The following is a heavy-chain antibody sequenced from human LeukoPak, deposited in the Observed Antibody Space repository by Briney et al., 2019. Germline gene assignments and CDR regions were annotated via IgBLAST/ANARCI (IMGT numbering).Heavy chain of an antibody. V-gene: IGHV3-30-3*01. CDR2: ISYDGSNK. Sequence: PGGSLRLSCAASGFTFSSYAMHWVRQAPGKGLEWVAVISYDGSNKYYADSVKGRFTISRDNSKNTLYLQMNSLRAEDTAVYYCARDLMSIANYWGQGTLVTVSS. CDR1: GFTFSSYA. D-gene: IGHD6-6*01. CDR3: ARDLMSIANY. J-gene: IGHJ4*02.